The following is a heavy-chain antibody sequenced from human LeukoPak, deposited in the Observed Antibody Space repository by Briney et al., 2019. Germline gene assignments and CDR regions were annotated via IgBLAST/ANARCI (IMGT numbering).Heavy chain of an antibody. CDR1: GFTFSSYG. D-gene: IGHD5-12*01. J-gene: IGHJ4*02. Sequence: GGSLRLSCAASGFTFSSYGMHWVRQAPGKGLEWVAFIRYDGSNKYYADSAKGRFTISRDNSKNTLYLQMNSLRAEDTAVYYCAKVIVATGGTFDYWGQGTLVTVSS. CDR3: AKVIVATGGTFDY. CDR2: IRYDGSNK. V-gene: IGHV3-30*02.